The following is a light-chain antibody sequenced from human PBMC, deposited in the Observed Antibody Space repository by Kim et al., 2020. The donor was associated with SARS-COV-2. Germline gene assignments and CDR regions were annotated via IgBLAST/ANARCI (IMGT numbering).Light chain of an antibody. CDR1: QSINNW. CDR2: DAS. J-gene: IGKJ2*01. CDR3: QQYKSYSRT. V-gene: IGKV1-5*01. Sequence: ASVGERVTITCWASQSINNWLAWYQQKPGKVPKVLISDASTLESGVPSRFSGSGFGTDFILTISSLQPDDLATYYCQQYKSYSRTFGQGTKVDIK.